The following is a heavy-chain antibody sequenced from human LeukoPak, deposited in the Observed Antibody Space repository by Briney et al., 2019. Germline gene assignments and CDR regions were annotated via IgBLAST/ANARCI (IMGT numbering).Heavy chain of an antibody. V-gene: IGHV1-18*01. J-gene: IGHJ4*02. CDR2: ISAYNGNT. Sequence: GASVKVSCKVSGYTFTSYGISWVRQAPGQGLEWMGWISAYNGNTNYAQKLQGRVTMTTDTSTSTAYMELRSLRADDTAVYYCARDVVVPAAIPSPFDYWGQGTLVTVSS. CDR1: GYTFTSYG. CDR3: ARDVVVPAAIPSPFDY. D-gene: IGHD2-2*02.